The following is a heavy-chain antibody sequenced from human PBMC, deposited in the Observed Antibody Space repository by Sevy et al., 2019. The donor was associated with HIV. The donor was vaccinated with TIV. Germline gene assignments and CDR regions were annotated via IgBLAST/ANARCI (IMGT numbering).Heavy chain of an antibody. V-gene: IGHV3-30*03. CDR2: ISYDGGDQ. CDR1: GFTFSTHG. CDR3: ARDAGYSTAWYPGY. J-gene: IGHJ4*02. D-gene: IGHD6-19*01. Sequence: GGYLRLSCAASGFTFSTHGMHWLRQAPGKGLEWVAVISYDGGDQYYANSVKVRFTISRDNSKNTLYLQMNGLSAEDTALYYCARDAGYSTAWYPGYWGQGTLVTVSS.